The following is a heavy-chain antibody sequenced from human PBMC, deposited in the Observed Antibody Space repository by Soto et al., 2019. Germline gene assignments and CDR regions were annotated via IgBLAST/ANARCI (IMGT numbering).Heavy chain of an antibody. CDR3: ASVRGGYSIYYFDS. CDR1: GGTFSSYA. V-gene: IGHV1-69*13. CDR2: IIPIFGTA. D-gene: IGHD1-26*01. Sequence: ASVKVSCKASGGTFSSYAISWVRQAPGQGLEWMGGIIPIFGTANYAQKFQGRVTITADESTSTAYMERSSLRSEDTAVYYCASVRGGYSIYYFDSLGQGTLVTISS. J-gene: IGHJ4*02.